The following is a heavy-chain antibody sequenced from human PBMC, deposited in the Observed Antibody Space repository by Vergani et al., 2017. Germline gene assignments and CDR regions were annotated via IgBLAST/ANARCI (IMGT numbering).Heavy chain of an antibody. J-gene: IGHJ4*02. CDR3: VKDHPVFDE. CDR1: GFGFKNFA. Sequence: QVSLVESGGGVVQPGRSLTLTCSASGFGFKNFAMHWVRQAPGKGLEWVATISKDGTHDYYEPSVRGRFAVSRDNSKNTLYLEMNSLSAEDTALYHCVKDHPVFDEWGRGTLVSVS. V-gene: IGHV3-30*18. CDR2: ISKDGTHD.